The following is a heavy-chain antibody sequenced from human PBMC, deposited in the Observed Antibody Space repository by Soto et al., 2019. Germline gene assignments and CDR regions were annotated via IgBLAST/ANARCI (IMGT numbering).Heavy chain of an antibody. Sequence: SETLSLTCNVSGGSISSNSYYWGWIRQPPGKGLEWIGHIFHTGSTYYNPSLKSRVTISVDTSKNRFPLKPRSVTATDRAVYHCVKRRIVVATNSDVWGQGTLVSVSS. CDR3: VKRRIVVATNSDV. J-gene: IGHJ4*02. V-gene: IGHV4-39*01. CDR2: IFHTGST. CDR1: GGSISSNSYY. D-gene: IGHD1-26*01.